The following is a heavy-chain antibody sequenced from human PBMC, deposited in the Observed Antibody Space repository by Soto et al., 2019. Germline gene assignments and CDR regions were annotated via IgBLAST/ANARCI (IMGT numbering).Heavy chain of an antibody. CDR2: ISNDGRDK. Sequence: QVQLVESGGGVVQPGTSLRLSCAASGFRFRDNGMHWVRQAPGKGLEWVAVISNDGRDKYYADSVKGRFTIARDNSKNRVHLEMDSLSAEDTAVYYCAKDLDSAWSLDYWGQGTLVSVSS. D-gene: IGHD6-19*01. V-gene: IGHV3-30*18. CDR1: GFRFRDNG. CDR3: AKDLDSAWSLDY. J-gene: IGHJ4*02.